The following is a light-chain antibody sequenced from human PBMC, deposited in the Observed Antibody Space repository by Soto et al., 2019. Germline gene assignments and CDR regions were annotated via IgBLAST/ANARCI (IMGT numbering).Light chain of an antibody. CDR3: SSYTSSSTRV. CDR1: SSDVGNYNY. CDR2: EVT. V-gene: IGLV2-14*01. J-gene: IGLJ3*02. Sequence: QSALTQPASVSGSPGQSITISCTGTSSDVGNYNYVSWYQQHPGKAPKLMIYEVTNRPSGVSNRFSASKSGNTASLTISGLRAEDEADYYCSSYTSSSTRVFGGGTKVTVL.